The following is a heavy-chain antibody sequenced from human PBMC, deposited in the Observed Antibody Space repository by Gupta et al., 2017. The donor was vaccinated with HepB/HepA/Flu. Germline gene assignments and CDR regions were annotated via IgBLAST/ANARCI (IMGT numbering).Heavy chain of an antibody. D-gene: IGHD3-10*01. Sequence: QVQLQQSGPGLVKPSQTLSLTCAISGASVSRNSAAWHWIRQSPPRGLEWLGRTYYRSKWYNDYAVSVKSRITINADTSKNQFSLQVNSVTPEDAAVYFCAREGTGLSDWGQGTLVTVSS. CDR3: AREGTGLSD. CDR2: TYYRSKWYN. CDR1: GASVSRNSAA. V-gene: IGHV6-1*01. J-gene: IGHJ4*02.